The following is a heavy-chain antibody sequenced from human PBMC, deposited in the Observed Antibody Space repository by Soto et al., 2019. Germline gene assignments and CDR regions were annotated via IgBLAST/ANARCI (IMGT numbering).Heavy chain of an antibody. V-gene: IGHV5-51*01. CDR1: GYSFTSYW. Sequence: GESLKISCKGSGYSFTSYWIGWVRQMPGKGLEWVGIIYPGHSDSRYSPSFQGQVTISADKSISTAYLQWSSLKASDTAMYYCARRRESSGYYSKTGAFDIWGQGTMVTVSS. D-gene: IGHD3-22*01. CDR3: ARRRESSGYYSKTGAFDI. J-gene: IGHJ3*02. CDR2: IYPGHSDS.